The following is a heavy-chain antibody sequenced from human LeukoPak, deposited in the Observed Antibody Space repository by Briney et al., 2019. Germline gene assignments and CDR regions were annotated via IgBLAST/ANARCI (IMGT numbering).Heavy chain of an antibody. CDR2: ISSSGSTI. V-gene: IGHV3-11*01. CDR3: ARDFSSSSDSLYFDY. J-gene: IGHJ4*02. CDR1: GFTFSDYY. D-gene: IGHD6-6*01. Sequence: GGSLRLSCAASGFTFSDYYMSWIRQAPGKGLEWVSYISSSGSTIYYADSVKGRFTISRDNAKNSLYLQMNSLRAEDTAVYYCARDFSSSSDSLYFDYWGQGTLVTVSS.